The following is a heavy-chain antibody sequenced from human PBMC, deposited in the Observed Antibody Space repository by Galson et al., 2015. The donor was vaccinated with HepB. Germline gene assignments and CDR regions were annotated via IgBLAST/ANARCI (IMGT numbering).Heavy chain of an antibody. CDR2: ISSGSTYK. CDR1: GFTFSDYS. J-gene: IGHJ5*01. Sequence: SLRLSCAASGFTFSDYSMNWVRQAPGKGLEWVSSISSGSTYKYYADSVQGRLTISRDNARNVLYLQMNGLRADDTDVYYCARDYRPAFGSGNYFPNYFDSWGQGILVTVTS. D-gene: IGHD3-10*01. V-gene: IGHV3-21*01. CDR3: ARDYRPAFGSGNYFPNYFDS.